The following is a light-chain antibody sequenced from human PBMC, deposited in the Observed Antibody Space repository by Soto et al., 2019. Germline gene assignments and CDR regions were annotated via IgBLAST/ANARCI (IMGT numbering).Light chain of an antibody. J-gene: IGKJ1*01. CDR3: QQYDNWPRT. CDR2: DAS. CDR1: QSVRSN. V-gene: IGKV3-15*01. Sequence: EKVMTQPPATLSVSPGERATLSCRASQSVRSNLAWYQQKPGQPPRLLIYDASTRATGIPSRFSGSGSGTEFTLTISSXKSEDFAVYYCQQYDNWPRTFGQGTKVDIK.